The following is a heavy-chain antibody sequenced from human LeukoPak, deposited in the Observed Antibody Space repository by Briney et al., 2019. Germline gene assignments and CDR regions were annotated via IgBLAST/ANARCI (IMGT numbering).Heavy chain of an antibody. J-gene: IGHJ3*02. CDR3: ARAPMVRGVMSAFDI. V-gene: IGHV4-38-2*01. CDR2: IYHSGST. D-gene: IGHD3-10*01. Sequence: SETLSLTCAVSGYSISSGYYWGWIRQPPGKGLEWIGSIYHSGSTYYNPSLKSRVTISVDTSKNQFSQKLSSVTAADTAVYYCARAPMVRGVMSAFDIWGQGTMVTVSS. CDR1: GYSISSGYY.